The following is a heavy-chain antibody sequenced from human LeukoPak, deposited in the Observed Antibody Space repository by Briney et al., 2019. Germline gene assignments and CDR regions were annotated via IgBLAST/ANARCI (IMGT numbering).Heavy chain of an antibody. CDR3: ATGGNWFDP. CDR2: IYHSGST. CDR1: GYSISSGYY. V-gene: IGHV4-38-2*02. D-gene: IGHD3-10*01. Sequence: SSETLSLTCTVSGYSISSGYYWGWIRQPPGEGLEWIGSIYHSGSTYYNPSLKSRVTISVDTSKNQFSLTLSSVTAADTAVYYCATGGNWFDPWRQGTLVTVSS. J-gene: IGHJ5*02.